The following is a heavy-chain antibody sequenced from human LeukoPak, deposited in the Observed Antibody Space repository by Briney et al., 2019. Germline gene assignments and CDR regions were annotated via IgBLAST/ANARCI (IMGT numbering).Heavy chain of an antibody. V-gene: IGHV4-4*07. Sequence: SETLSLTCTVSGGSISSYYWSWIRQPAGKGLEWIGRIYTSGSTNYNPSLKSRVTMSVDTSKNQFSLKLSSVTAADTAVYYCARDSGGRAARPGWFDPWGQGTLVTVSS. J-gene: IGHJ5*02. CDR1: GGSISSYY. CDR3: ARDSGGRAARPGWFDP. CDR2: IYTSGST. D-gene: IGHD6-6*01.